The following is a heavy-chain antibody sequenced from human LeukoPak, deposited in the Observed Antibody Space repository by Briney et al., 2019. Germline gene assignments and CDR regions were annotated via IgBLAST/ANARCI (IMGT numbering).Heavy chain of an antibody. CDR3: AREPSWSFFYY. Sequence: ASVKVSCKPAGYTFTSYGITWVRQAPGQGLEWMGWISGYNDDRNYAQNLQGRVTITTDTSTSTAYMELRNLRSDDTAVYYCAREPSWSFFYYWGRGTLVTVSS. J-gene: IGHJ4*02. D-gene: IGHD1-26*01. CDR2: ISGYNDDR. CDR1: GYTFTSYG. V-gene: IGHV1-18*01.